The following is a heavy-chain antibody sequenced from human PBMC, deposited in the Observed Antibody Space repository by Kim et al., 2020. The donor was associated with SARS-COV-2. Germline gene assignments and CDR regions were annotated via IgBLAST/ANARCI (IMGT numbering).Heavy chain of an antibody. Sequence: SETLSLTCAVYGGSFSGYYWSWIRQPPGKGLEWIGEINHSGSTNYNPSLKSRVTISVDTSKNQFSLKLSSVTAADTAVYYCARGVSPRQSKYKGPLAAGTTTAYYFDYWGQGTLVTVSS. D-gene: IGHD6-13*01. CDR1: GGSFSGYY. V-gene: IGHV4-34*01. J-gene: IGHJ4*02. CDR3: ARGVSPRQSKYKGPLAAGTTTAYYFDY. CDR2: INHSGST.